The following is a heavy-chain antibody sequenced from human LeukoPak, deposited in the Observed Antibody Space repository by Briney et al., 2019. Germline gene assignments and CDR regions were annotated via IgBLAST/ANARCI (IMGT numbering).Heavy chain of an antibody. Sequence: SETLSLTCTVSGGSISSYYWSWIRQPPGKGLEWIGYIYTSGSTNYNPSHKSRVTISVDTSKNQFSLKLSSVTAADTAVYYCARLTLGYCSSTSCSNAFDIWGQGTMVTVSS. CDR1: GGSISSYY. CDR2: IYTSGST. CDR3: ARLTLGYCSSTSCSNAFDI. V-gene: IGHV4-4*09. J-gene: IGHJ3*02. D-gene: IGHD2-2*01.